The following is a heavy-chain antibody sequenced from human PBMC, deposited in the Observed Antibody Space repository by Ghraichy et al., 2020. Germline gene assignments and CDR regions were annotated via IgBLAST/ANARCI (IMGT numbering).Heavy chain of an antibody. CDR2: INSDGSST. J-gene: IGHJ4*02. CDR3: ARVRGTTRWDFDY. V-gene: IGHV3-74*01. D-gene: IGHD1-1*01. Sequence: GSLRLSCAASGFTFSSYWMHWVRQAPGKGLVWVSRINSDGSSTSYADSVKGRFTISRDNAKNTLYLQMNSLRAEDTAVYYCARVRGTTRWDFDYWGQGTLVTVSS. CDR1: GFTFSSYW.